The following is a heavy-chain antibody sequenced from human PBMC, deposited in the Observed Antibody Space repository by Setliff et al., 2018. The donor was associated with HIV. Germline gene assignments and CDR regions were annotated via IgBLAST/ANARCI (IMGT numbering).Heavy chain of an antibody. Sequence: SETLSLTCTVSGGSISSYYWSWIRQPPGKGLEWIGYIYYSGSTNYNPSLKSRVTISVDTSKNQFSLKLSSVTAADPAVYYCARLNFMSSGYYSFYYWGQGTLVTASS. CDR1: GGSISSYY. V-gene: IGHV4-59*08. D-gene: IGHD3-22*01. CDR2: IYYSGST. J-gene: IGHJ4*02. CDR3: ARLNFMSSGYYSFYY.